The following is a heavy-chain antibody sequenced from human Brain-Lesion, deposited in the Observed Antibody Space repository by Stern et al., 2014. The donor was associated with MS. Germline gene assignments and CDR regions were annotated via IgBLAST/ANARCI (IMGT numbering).Heavy chain of an antibody. CDR2: IYYSGNT. V-gene: IGHV4-39*01. J-gene: IGHJ5*02. D-gene: IGHD2-15*01. CDR3: AGEEDIRYCSGGSCTGNWFDP. CDR1: GGSVSSTSYA. Sequence: VQLVESGPGLVKPSETLSLTCTVAGGSVSSTSYAWAWIRQPPGKGLEWIGTIYYSGNTYYSPSLKSRLTISLDTSKNQFSLQMGFVPAADTAVYYCAGEEDIRYCSGGSCTGNWFDPWGQGTLVTVSS.